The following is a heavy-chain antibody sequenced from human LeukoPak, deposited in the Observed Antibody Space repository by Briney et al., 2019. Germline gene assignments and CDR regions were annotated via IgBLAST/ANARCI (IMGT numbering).Heavy chain of an antibody. D-gene: IGHD2-15*01. Sequence: ASVKVSCKASGGTFSSYAISWVRQAPGQGLEWMGRIILILGMANYAQKFQGRVTITADKSTSTAYMELSSLRSEDTAVYYCARDRNAAPFDYWGQGTLVTVSS. CDR1: GGTFSSYA. J-gene: IGHJ4*02. CDR2: IILILGMA. V-gene: IGHV1-69*04. CDR3: ARDRNAAPFDY.